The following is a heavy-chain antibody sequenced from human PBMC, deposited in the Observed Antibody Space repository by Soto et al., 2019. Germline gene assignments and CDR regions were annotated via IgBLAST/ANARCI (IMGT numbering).Heavy chain of an antibody. Sequence: EVQLLESGGGLVQPGGSLRLSCAASGFTFSSSAMSWVRQAPGKGLDWVSAISGNGDTTYYADSVKGRFTISRDISKNTLYLQMNSLRAEDTAVYYCAKIRGYDLGSTTFQHWGKCTLVTVSS. CDR1: GFTFSSSA. J-gene: IGHJ1*01. CDR2: ISGNGDTT. D-gene: IGHD5-12*01. CDR3: AKIRGYDLGSTTFQH. V-gene: IGHV3-23*01.